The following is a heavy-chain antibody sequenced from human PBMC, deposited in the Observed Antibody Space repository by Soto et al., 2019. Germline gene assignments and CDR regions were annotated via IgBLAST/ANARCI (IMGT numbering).Heavy chain of an antibody. CDR2: ISDDSSYI. Sequence: GGSLRLSXAASGFMFSAYTMNWVRQAPGKGLEWLSSISDDSSYIDYADSLRGRFTVSRDNARNSLYLQIDSLGVEDTAVYYCATPYYFNHWGPGTLVTVSS. CDR3: ATPYYFNH. J-gene: IGHJ1*01. D-gene: IGHD3-16*01. CDR1: GFMFSAYT. V-gene: IGHV3-21*06.